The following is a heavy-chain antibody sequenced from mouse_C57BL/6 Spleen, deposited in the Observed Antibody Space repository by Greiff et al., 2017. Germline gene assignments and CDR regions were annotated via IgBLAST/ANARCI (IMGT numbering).Heavy chain of an antibody. CDR3: TGLYYYYGEAMDY. CDR2: IRLKSDNYAT. CDR1: GFTFSNYW. Sequence: EVKVEESGGGLVQPGGSMKLSCVASGFTFSNYWMNWVRQSPEKGLEWVAQIRLKSDNYATHYAESVKGRFTISRDDSNSSVYLQMNNLRAEDTGIYYCTGLYYYYGEAMDYWGQGTSVTVSA. J-gene: IGHJ4*01. V-gene: IGHV6-3*01. D-gene: IGHD2-4*01.